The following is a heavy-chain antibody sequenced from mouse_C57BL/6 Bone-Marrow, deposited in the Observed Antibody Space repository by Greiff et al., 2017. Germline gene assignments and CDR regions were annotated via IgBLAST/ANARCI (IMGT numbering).Heavy chain of an antibody. V-gene: IGHV14-4*01. J-gene: IGHJ2*01. CDR2: IAPENGET. CDR3: TSYYGPDY. Sequence: EVQLLQSGAEFVRPGASVKFSCTASGFNINDDYMYWVKQRPEQGLEWIGWIAPENGETEYASKLQGKVTITADTASNTPYLQLSSRTSEDTAVYYCTSYYGPDYGGQGTTLTVSS. D-gene: IGHD1-1*01. CDR1: GFNINDDY.